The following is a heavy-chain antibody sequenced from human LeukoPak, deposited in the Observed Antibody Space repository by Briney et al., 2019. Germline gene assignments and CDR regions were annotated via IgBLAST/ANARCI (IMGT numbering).Heavy chain of an antibody. J-gene: IGHJ6*03. D-gene: IGHD3-22*01. V-gene: IGHV4-61*02. Sequence: SETLSLTCTVSGGSISSGNYYWSWIRQPAGKGLEWIGRIYSSGSTNYNPSLKSRVTISVGTSKNQFSLKLQSVTAADTAVYYCTRAASSGPLFTYHMDVWGKGTTVTVSS. CDR3: TRAASSGPLFTYHMDV. CDR2: IYSSGST. CDR1: GGSISSGNYY.